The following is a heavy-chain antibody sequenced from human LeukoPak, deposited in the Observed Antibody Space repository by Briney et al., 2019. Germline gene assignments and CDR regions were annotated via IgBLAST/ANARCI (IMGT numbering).Heavy chain of an antibody. CDR2: IGVTGDT. CDR3: TKEFCGSRAACAGGSYYDF. D-gene: IGHD2-15*01. CDR1: GFTFSKDD. J-gene: IGHJ2*01. Sequence: GESLRLSCAASGFTFSKDDFHWVRQAPGKGLEWVAAIGVTGDTYYADSVRGRFTISREDAANSLYLQMRSLGAGDTALYCTKEFCGSRAACAGGSYYDFWGRGALVTVSS. V-gene: IGHV3-13*01.